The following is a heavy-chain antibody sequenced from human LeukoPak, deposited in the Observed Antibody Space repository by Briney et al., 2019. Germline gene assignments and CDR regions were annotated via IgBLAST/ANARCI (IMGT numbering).Heavy chain of an antibody. CDR3: ARDHGGYCSGGSCYNWFDP. D-gene: IGHD2-15*01. Sequence: SETLSLTCTVSGGSISSSSYYWGWIRQPPGKGLDWIGSIYHNGSTYYNPSLKSRVTISVDTSKNQFSLKLSSVTAADTAVYYCARDHGGYCSGGSCYNWFDPWGQGTLVTVSS. CDR1: GGSISSSSYY. V-gene: IGHV4-39*07. J-gene: IGHJ5*02. CDR2: IYHNGST.